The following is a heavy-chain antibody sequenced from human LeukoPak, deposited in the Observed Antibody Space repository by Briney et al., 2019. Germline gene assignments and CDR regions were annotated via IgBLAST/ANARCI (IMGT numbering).Heavy chain of an antibody. J-gene: IGHJ4*02. V-gene: IGHV1-24*01. CDR3: AGEENSGLIDY. Sequence: ASVKVSCKVSGYTLTELSMHWVRQAPGKGLEWMGGFDPEDGETIYAQKFQGRVTITRDTSASTAYMELSSLRSEDTAVYYCAGEENSGLIDYWGQGTLVTVSS. CDR2: FDPEDGET. D-gene: IGHD5-12*01. CDR1: GYTLTELS.